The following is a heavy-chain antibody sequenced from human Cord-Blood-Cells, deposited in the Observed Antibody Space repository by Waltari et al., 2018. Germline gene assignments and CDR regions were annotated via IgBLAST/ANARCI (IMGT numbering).Heavy chain of an antibody. V-gene: IGHV4-59*01. CDR1: GCSTRSYY. CDR3: ARASLSSMGSSWYYYYYGMDV. D-gene: IGHD6-13*01. J-gene: IGHJ6*02. CDR2: TYYSGST. Sequence: QVQLQESGPGLVKPSATLYLTRTATGCSTRSYYWRWIRLPPRKGLEWIGYTYYSGSTNYNPSLKSRVTISVDTSKNQFSLKRSSVTAADTAVYYCARASLSSMGSSWYYYYYGMDVWGQGTTVTVSS.